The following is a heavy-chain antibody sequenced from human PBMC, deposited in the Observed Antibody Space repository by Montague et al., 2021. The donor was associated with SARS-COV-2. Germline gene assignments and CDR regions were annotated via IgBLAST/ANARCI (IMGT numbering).Heavy chain of an antibody. D-gene: IGHD6-13*01. CDR2: ISYSGRT. CDR3: ARIYVPAHGTSAASYSDY. J-gene: IGHJ4*02. CDR1: GGSISSDDSY. V-gene: IGHV4-31*03. Sequence: TLSLTCIVSGGSISSDDSYWTWIRQHPGKGLEWIGYISYSGRTSYNVSLKSRLTISADTSDNQFSLKLTSMTAADTAVYYYARIYVPAHGTSAASYSDYWGRGTLVTVSS.